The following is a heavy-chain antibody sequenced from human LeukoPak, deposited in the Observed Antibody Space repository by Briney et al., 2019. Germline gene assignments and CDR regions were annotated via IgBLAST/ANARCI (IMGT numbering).Heavy chain of an antibody. V-gene: IGHV4-59*11. CDR3: TTIKRGDIFGYFDF. J-gene: IGHJ4*02. Sequence: SETLSLTCTVSGSSMTTHHWNWIRQTPGEGLERIGYVFDSGRTKVNPSLKSRVTLSADASKNQLSLRLSSVTAADTAMYYCTTIKRGDIFGYFDFWGQGSLVTVSS. CDR2: VFDSGRT. CDR1: GSSMTTHH. D-gene: IGHD5-18*01.